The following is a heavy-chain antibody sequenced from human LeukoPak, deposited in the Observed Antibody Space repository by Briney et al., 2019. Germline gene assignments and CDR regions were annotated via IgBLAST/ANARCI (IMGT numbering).Heavy chain of an antibody. D-gene: IGHD4-17*01. CDR2: FDPEDGET. CDR1: GYTLTELS. Sequence: ASVKVSCKASGYTLTELSMHWVRQAPGKGLEWMGGFDPEDGETIYAQKFQGRVTMTEDTSTDTAYMELSSLRSEDTAVYYCATQYGDYGGAFDIWGQGTMVTVSS. V-gene: IGHV1-24*01. CDR3: ATQYGDYGGAFDI. J-gene: IGHJ3*02.